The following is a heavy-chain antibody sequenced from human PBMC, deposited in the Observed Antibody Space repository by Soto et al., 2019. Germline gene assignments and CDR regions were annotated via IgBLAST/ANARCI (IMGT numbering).Heavy chain of an antibody. Sequence: SETLSLTCTVSGGSVSSGSYYWSWIRQPPGKGLEWIGYIYYSGSTNYNPSLKSRVTISVDTSKNQFSLKLSSVTAADTAVYYCARDASEGAAAGTLDYWGQGTLVTVSS. CDR2: IYYSGST. CDR1: GGSVSSGSYY. V-gene: IGHV4-61*01. CDR3: ARDASEGAAAGTLDY. D-gene: IGHD6-13*01. J-gene: IGHJ4*02.